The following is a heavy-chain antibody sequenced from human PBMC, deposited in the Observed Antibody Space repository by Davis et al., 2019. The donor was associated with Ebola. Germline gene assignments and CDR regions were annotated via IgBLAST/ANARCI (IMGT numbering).Heavy chain of an antibody. Sequence: PGGSLRLSCAASGFTFSNYDMGWVRQVPGKGLEWVSGVSGSAGSTYYADSVKGRFTISRDNSKNTLYLQMNSLRAEDTAVYYCAKDRPYYYGSGRGGMDVWGQGTTVTVSS. CDR3: AKDRPYYYGSGRGGMDV. CDR2: VSGSAGST. D-gene: IGHD3-10*01. V-gene: IGHV3-23*01. J-gene: IGHJ6*02. CDR1: GFTFSNYD.